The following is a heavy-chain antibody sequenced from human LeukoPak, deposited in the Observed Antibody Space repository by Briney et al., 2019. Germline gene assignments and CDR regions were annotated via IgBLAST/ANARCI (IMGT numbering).Heavy chain of an antibody. CDR1: GFTFSSYA. Sequence: GGSLRLSCAASGFTFSSYAMSWVRQAPGKGLEWVSGISSNGASTYYVDSVKGRFTISRDNSKNTLFLQMNSLRAEDTAVYYCARTYGGNSGWFDPWGQGTLVTVSS. CDR3: ARTYGGNSGWFDP. J-gene: IGHJ5*02. V-gene: IGHV3-23*01. CDR2: ISSNGAST. D-gene: IGHD4-23*01.